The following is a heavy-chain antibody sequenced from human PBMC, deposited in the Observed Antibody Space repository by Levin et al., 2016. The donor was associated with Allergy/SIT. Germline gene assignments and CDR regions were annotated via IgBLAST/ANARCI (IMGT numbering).Heavy chain of an antibody. J-gene: IGHJ4*02. CDR2: ISWNSAST. D-gene: IGHD5-12*01. V-gene: IGHV3-9*01. CDR3: AKDLLPYVDIDMIGGSYQFDS. Sequence: GGSLRLSCVVSGFTLDSYAMHWVRQPPGKGLEWVSHISWNSASTDYADSVKGRFTISRDNAKNSLYLQMNSLRPEDTAFYYCAKDLLPYVDIDMIGGSYQFDSWGQGTLVTVSS. CDR1: GFTLDSYA.